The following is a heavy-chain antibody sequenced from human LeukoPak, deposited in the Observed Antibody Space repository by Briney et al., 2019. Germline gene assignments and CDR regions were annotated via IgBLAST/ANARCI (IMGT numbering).Heavy chain of an antibody. CDR2: IYSGGST. V-gene: IGHV3-53*01. CDR3: ARDVDFWSGYYPAD. CDR1: GFTVSSNY. J-gene: IGHJ4*02. Sequence: PGGSLRLSCAASGFTVSSNYMSWVRQAPGKGLEWVSVIYSGGSTYYADSVKGRFTISRDNPKNTLYLQMNSLRAEDTAVYYCARDVDFWSGYYPADWGQGTLVTVSS. D-gene: IGHD3-3*01.